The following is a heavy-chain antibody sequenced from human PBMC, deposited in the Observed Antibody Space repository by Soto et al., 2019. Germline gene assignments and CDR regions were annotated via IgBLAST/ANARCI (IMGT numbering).Heavy chain of an antibody. Sequence: QVQLVQSGAEVKKPGSSLKLSCRASGGSFTSYSISWLRQAPGQGLEWMGGIIPVFGTTSYAQRLQGRVTITADECTSTAYLDLSSLISEDTAVYYCARDPRIYCTSSSCHSYFDSWGQGTLVTVSS. J-gene: IGHJ4*02. CDR2: IIPVFGTT. D-gene: IGHD2-2*01. CDR3: ARDPRIYCTSSSCHSYFDS. V-gene: IGHV1-69*01. CDR1: GGSFTSYS.